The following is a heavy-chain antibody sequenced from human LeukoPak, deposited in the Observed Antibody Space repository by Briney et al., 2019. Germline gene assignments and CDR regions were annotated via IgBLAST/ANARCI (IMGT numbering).Heavy chain of an antibody. D-gene: IGHD4-17*01. CDR3: ARRGMDDYGDYDFDY. CDR1: GFSFMNAW. Sequence: PGGSLRLSCAASGFSFMNAWMIWVRRAPGKGLEWVSSISSSSSYIYYADSVKGRFTISRDNAKNSLYLQMNSLRAEDTAVYYCARRGMDDYGDYDFDYWGQGTLVTVSS. CDR2: ISSSSSYI. V-gene: IGHV3-21*01. J-gene: IGHJ4*02.